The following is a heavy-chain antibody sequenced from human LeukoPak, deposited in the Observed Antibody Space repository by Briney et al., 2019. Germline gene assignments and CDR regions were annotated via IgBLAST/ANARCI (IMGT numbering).Heavy chain of an antibody. Sequence: HGESLKISCKGSGYSFTSYWISWVRQMPGKGLGWMGRIDPSDSYTNYSPSFQGHVTISADKSISTAYLQWSSLKASDTAMYYCARQTYSSGWYEDYWGQGTLVTVSS. V-gene: IGHV5-10-1*01. CDR3: ARQTYSSGWYEDY. D-gene: IGHD6-19*01. CDR2: IDPSDSYT. CDR1: GYSFTSYW. J-gene: IGHJ4*02.